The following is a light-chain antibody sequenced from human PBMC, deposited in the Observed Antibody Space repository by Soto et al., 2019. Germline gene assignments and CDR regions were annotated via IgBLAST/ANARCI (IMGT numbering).Light chain of an antibody. J-gene: IGLJ3*02. CDR1: SSDVGAYNF. V-gene: IGLV2-11*01. CDR2: DVI. Sequence: QSALTQPRSVSGSPGQSVTISCTGTSSDVGAYNFVSWYQQNPGKAPKLILYDVIKRPSGVPDRFSGSKSGNTASLTISGVQTEDEADYHCSSYAGSHTYEVFGGGTKVTVL. CDR3: SSYAGSHTYEV.